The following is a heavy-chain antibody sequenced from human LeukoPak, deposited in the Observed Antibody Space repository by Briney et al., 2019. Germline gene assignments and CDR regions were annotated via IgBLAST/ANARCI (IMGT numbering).Heavy chain of an antibody. Sequence: GGSLRLSCAASGFTFDDYAMHWVRQAPGKGLEWVSGISWNSGSIGYADSVKGRFTISRDNAKNSLYLQMNSLRAEDTAVYFCARLKYTAMAGDYWGQGTQVTVSS. CDR2: ISWNSGSI. J-gene: IGHJ4*02. V-gene: IGHV3-9*01. D-gene: IGHD5-18*01. CDR1: GFTFDDYA. CDR3: ARLKYTAMAGDY.